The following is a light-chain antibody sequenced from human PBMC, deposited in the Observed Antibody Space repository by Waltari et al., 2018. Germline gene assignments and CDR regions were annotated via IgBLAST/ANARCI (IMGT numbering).Light chain of an antibody. Sequence: QSALTQPASVSGSPGQSITISCTGTSSDVGSYKLVSWYQQHPGKAPRLMICAGSNRPSGSSNRFSGSKSGNTASLTISGLQAEDEAAYYCCSYAGSSTVKFGEGTYLTVL. CDR1: SSDVGSYKL. CDR3: CSYAGSSTVK. CDR2: AGS. J-gene: IGLJ2*01. V-gene: IGLV2-23*01.